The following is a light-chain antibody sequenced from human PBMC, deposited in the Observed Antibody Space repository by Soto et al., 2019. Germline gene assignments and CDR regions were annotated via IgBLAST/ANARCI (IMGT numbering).Light chain of an antibody. CDR2: EVS. V-gene: IGLV2-14*01. J-gene: IGLJ1*01. CDR3: SSYTSSSSLYV. CDR1: SSDVGDYYY. Sequence: QSALTQPASVSGSPGQSITISCSGTSSDVGDYYYVSWYQQHPGTAPKLMIYEVSNRPSGLSNRFSGSKSGNTASLTISGLQAEDEADYYCSSYTSSSSLYVFGTGTKVTVL.